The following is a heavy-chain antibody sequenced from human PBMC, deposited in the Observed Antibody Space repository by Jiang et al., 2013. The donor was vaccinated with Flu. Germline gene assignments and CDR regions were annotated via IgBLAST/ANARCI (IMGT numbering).Heavy chain of an antibody. D-gene: IGHD6-13*01. J-gene: IGHJ3*02. CDR1: GGSFSGYY. CDR2: INHSGST. V-gene: IGHV4-34*01. CDR3: ARGIAAAGYAFDI. Sequence: LKPSETLSLTCAVYGGSFSGYYWSWIRQPPGKGLEWIGEINHSGSTNYNPSLKSRVTISVDTSKNQFSLKLSSVTAADTAVYYCARGIAAAGYAFDIWGQGTMVTVSS.